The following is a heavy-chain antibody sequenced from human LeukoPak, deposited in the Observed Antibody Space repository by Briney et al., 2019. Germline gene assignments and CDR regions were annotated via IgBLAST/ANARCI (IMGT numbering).Heavy chain of an antibody. Sequence: SETLSLTCTVSGGSISSYYWSWIRQPAGKGLEWIGRVYTSGSTNYNPSLKSRVTMSVDTSKNQFSLKLSSVTAADTAVYYCVRGTPYNWFDPWGQGTLVTVSS. CDR1: GGSISSYY. J-gene: IGHJ5*02. V-gene: IGHV4-4*07. CDR2: VYTSGST. CDR3: VRGTPYNWFDP. D-gene: IGHD3-10*01.